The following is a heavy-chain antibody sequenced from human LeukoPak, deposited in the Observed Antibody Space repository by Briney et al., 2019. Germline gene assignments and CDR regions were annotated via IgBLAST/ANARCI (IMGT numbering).Heavy chain of an antibody. Sequence: SETLSLTCTVSGGSISSSSYYWGWIRQPPGKGLEWIGSIYYSGSTYYNPSLKSRVTISVDTSKNQFSLKLSSVTAADTAVYYCARMIYYFDYWGQGTLVTVPS. CDR2: IYYSGST. V-gene: IGHV4-39*01. D-gene: IGHD3/OR15-3a*01. J-gene: IGHJ4*02. CDR1: GGSISSSSYY. CDR3: ARMIYYFDY.